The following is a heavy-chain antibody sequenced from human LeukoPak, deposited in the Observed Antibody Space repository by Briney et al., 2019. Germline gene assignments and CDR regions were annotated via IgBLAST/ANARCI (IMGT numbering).Heavy chain of an antibody. D-gene: IGHD3-22*01. V-gene: IGHV3-23*01. Sequence: GGTLRLSCAASGFTFSSYGMSWVRQAPGKGLEWVSAISGSGGSTYYADSVKGRFTISRDNSKNTLYLQMNSLRAEDTAVYYCARDLGQYYDTSDNWFDPWGQGTLVTVSS. CDR3: ARDLGQYYDTSDNWFDP. CDR1: GFTFSSYG. CDR2: ISGSGGST. J-gene: IGHJ5*02.